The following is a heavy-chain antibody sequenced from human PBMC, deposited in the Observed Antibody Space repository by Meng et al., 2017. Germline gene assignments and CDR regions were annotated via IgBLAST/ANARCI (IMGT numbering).Heavy chain of an antibody. CDR3: ARESMYNWFDP. V-gene: IGHV3-NL1*01. CDR2: IYSGGST. J-gene: IGHJ5*02. CDR1: GFTFSSYG. D-gene: IGHD6-6*01. Sequence: QGQLVGAGGGVGQPARSLRLSCAASGFTFSSYGMHWVRQAPGKGLEWVSVIYSGGSTYYADSVKGRFTISRDNSKNTLYLQMNSLRAEDTAVYYCARESMYNWFDPWGQGTLVTVSS.